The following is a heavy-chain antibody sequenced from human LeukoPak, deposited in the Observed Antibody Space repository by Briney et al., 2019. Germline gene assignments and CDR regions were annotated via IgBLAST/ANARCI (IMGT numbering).Heavy chain of an antibody. J-gene: IGHJ6*03. CDR2: INPNSGGT. D-gene: IGHD6-19*01. CDR3: ARDNPIAVAGTNYYYMDV. CDR1: GYTFTGYY. Sequence: ASVKVSCKASGYTFTGYYMHWVRQAPGQGLEWMGWINPNSGGTNYAQKFQGRVTMTRDTSISTAYMELSRLRSDDTAVYYCARDNPIAVAGTNYYYMDVWGKGTTVTVPS. V-gene: IGHV1-2*02.